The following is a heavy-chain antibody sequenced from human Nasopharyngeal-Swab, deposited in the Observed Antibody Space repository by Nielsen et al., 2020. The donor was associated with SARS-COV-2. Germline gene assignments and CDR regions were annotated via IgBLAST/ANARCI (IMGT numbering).Heavy chain of an antibody. D-gene: IGHD6-25*01. V-gene: IGHV2-5*02. CDR2: IYWDDDK. J-gene: IGHJ4*02. CDR3: AHRRIAAFSFVY. CDR1: GFSLSTSGVG. Sequence: SGPTLVKPTQTLTLTCTFSGFSLSTSGVGVGWIRQPPGKALEWPALIYWDDDKRYSPSLKSRLTITKDTSKNQVVLTMTNMDPVDTATYYCAHRRIAAFSFVYWGQGTLVTVSS.